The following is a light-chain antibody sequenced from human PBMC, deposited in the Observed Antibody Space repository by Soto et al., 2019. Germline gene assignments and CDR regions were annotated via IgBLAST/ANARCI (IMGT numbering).Light chain of an antibody. CDR3: MQGTHWPPYT. J-gene: IGKJ2*01. Sequence: DFVMTQSPLSLPVTLGQPASISCRSSQSLVDSDGNTYLNWFQQRPGQSPRRLLYKVSNRDSGVPDRFSGSGSGTDFTLKISRVEAEDVGVYYCMQGTHWPPYTFGPGTKLEIK. V-gene: IGKV2-30*01. CDR2: KVS. CDR1: QSLVDSDGNTY.